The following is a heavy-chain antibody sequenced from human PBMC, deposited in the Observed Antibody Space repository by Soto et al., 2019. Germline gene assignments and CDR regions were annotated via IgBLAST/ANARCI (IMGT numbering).Heavy chain of an antibody. V-gene: IGHV4-59*02. CDR3: ARAMPYTLVVDF. D-gene: IGHD3-16*01. CDR2: IHYSAST. CDR1: GASVSTSY. J-gene: IGHJ4*02. Sequence: SETLSLTCIVSGASVSTSYLGGIRQAPGKGLEWIGYIHYSASTDYNPSLKGRVAMFIDTSKNQFSLRLTSVTAADTAVYYCARAMPYTLVVDFWGQGALVTVSS.